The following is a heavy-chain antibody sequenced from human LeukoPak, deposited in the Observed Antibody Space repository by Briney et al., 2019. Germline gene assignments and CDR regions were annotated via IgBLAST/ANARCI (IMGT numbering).Heavy chain of an antibody. V-gene: IGHV4-59*01. CDR3: ARGGSRYMDV. Sequence: SETLSLTCAVYGVSFAIYSWTWIRQPPGKGLEWIGYIYYSGSTNYNPSLKSRVTISVDTSKNQFSLKLSSVTAADTAVYYCARGGSRYMDVWGKGTTVTISS. CDR1: GVSFAIYS. J-gene: IGHJ6*03. D-gene: IGHD3-10*01. CDR2: IYYSGST.